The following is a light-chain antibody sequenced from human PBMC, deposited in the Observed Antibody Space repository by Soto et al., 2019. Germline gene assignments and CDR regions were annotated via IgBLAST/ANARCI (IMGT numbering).Light chain of an antibody. Sequence: EIVLTQSPGTLSLSPGERATLPCRASQSISCSYLAWYQQKPGQAPRLLIYGASSRATGIPDRFSGSGSGTDFTLTISRLEPEDVAVYYCQQYGTSLLAFGGGTKVEIK. CDR1: QSISCSY. V-gene: IGKV3-20*01. CDR3: QQYGTSLLA. J-gene: IGKJ4*01. CDR2: GAS.